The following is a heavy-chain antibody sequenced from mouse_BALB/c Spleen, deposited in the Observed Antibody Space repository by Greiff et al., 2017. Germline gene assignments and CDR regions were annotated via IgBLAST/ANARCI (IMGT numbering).Heavy chain of an antibody. CDR1: GYTFTSYV. CDR3: ARLRRYDVYWYFDV. CDR2: INPYNDGT. J-gene: IGHJ1*01. D-gene: IGHD2-14*01. V-gene: IGHV1-14*01. Sequence: EVKLQESGPELVKPGASVKMSCKASGYTFTSYVMHWVKQKPGQGLEWIGYINPYNDGTKYNEKFKGKATLTSDKSSSTAYMELSSLTSEDSAVYYCARLRRYDVYWYFDVWGAGTTVTVSS.